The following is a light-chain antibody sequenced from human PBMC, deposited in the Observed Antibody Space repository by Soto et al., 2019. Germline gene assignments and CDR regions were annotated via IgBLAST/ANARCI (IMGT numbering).Light chain of an antibody. Sequence: EIVLTQSPATLSLSPGERATLSCRASQSVSSYLAWYQQKPGQAPRLLIYDASNRATGIPARFSGSGSGTDFTITISSLEPEDFADYYCQQRTNLPLTFGQGTKVEIK. CDR3: QQRTNLPLT. CDR1: QSVSSY. V-gene: IGKV3-11*01. CDR2: DAS. J-gene: IGKJ1*01.